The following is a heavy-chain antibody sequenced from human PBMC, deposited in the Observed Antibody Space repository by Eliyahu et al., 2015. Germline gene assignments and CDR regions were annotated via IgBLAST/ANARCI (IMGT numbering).Heavy chain of an antibody. J-gene: IGHJ4*02. CDR1: GYSFTDSY. V-gene: IGHV1-2*02. D-gene: IGHD6-19*01. CDR3: TRVYGYDSSGWFSYPADY. CDR2: INLDTGGT. Sequence: QVQLVQSGAEVKKPGASVKVSCKASGYSFTDSYIHWVRQAPGQGLQWMGWINLDTGGTNYAQNFQGRVTVTRDTSVTTAYMELSRLRFDDTAVYYCTRVYGYDSSGWFSYPADYWGQGTLVSVSS.